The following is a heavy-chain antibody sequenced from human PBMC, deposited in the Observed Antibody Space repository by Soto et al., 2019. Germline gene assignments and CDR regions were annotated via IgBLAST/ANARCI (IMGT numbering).Heavy chain of an antibody. CDR1: GGSISSSNW. J-gene: IGHJ3*02. CDR3: ARDRVSGSGWYAFDI. V-gene: IGHV4-4*02. CDR2: IYHSGST. D-gene: IGHD6-19*01. Sequence: QVQLQESGPGLVKPSGTLSLTCAVSGGSISSSNWWSWVRQPPGKGLEWIGEIYHSGSTNYNPSLKSRVTISVDKSKNQFSLKPSSVTAADTAVYYCARDRVSGSGWYAFDIWGQGTMVTVSS.